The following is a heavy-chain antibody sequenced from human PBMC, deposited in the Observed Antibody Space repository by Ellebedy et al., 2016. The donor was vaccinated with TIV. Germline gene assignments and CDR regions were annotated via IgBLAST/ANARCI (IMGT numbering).Heavy chain of an antibody. Sequence: GESLKISCVVSGITFSNYVMSWVRQAPGKGLEWVSDISGSGDSTYYAESVKGRFTISRDNSKDTLYLQLNSLTAEDTAVYYCVRQKSLITFGGVVVEGPFDYWGQGVRVIVSS. CDR2: ISGSGDST. CDR1: GITFSNYV. V-gene: IGHV3-23*01. D-gene: IGHD3-16*02. J-gene: IGHJ4*02. CDR3: VRQKSLITFGGVVVEGPFDY.